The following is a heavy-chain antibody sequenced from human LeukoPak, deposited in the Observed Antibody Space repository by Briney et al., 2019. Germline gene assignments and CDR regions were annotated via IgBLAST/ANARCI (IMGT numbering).Heavy chain of an antibody. Sequence: PGGSLRLSCAGSGFIFSDYYMSWVRQAPGKGLEWIGSVYYKGSTYYMPSLKSRVTISLDTSKNQFSLQLSSVTAADTAMYYCARVGGSFYGGRIFDYWGQGILVTVSS. V-gene: IGHV4-38-2*01. J-gene: IGHJ4*02. CDR1: GFIFSDYY. CDR3: ARVGGSFYGGRIFDY. D-gene: IGHD2/OR15-2a*01. CDR2: VYYKGST.